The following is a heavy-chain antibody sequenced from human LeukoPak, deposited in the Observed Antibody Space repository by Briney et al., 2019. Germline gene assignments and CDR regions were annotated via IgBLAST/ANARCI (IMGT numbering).Heavy chain of an antibody. J-gene: IGHJ6*04. D-gene: IGHD2-15*01. CDR3: ARAVYCSGGSRYSVVLLMDV. CDR1: GYTFTGYY. Sequence: ASVKVSCKASGYTFTGYYMHWVRQAPGQGLEWMGWINPNSGGTNYAQKFQGRVTMTRDTSISTAYMELSRLRSDDTAVYYCARAVYCSGGSRYSVVLLMDVWGKGTTVTVSS. CDR2: INPNSGGT. V-gene: IGHV1-2*02.